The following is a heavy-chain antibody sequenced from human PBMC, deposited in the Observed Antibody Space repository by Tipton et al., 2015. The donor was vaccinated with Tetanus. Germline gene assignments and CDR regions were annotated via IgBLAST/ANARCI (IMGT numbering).Heavy chain of an antibody. CDR1: GGSISSYY. D-gene: IGHD6-19*01. Sequence: TLSLTCTVSGGSISSYYWSWIRQPPGKGLEWIGYIYYSGSTNYNPSLKSRVTISVDTSKNQFSLKLSSVTAADTAMYYCASSSVAGVFDYWGQGTLVTVSS. J-gene: IGHJ4*02. CDR3: ASSSVAGVFDY. CDR2: IYYSGST. V-gene: IGHV4-59*01.